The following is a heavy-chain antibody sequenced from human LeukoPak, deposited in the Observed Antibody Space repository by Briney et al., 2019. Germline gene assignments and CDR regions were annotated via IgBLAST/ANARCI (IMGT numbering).Heavy chain of an antibody. D-gene: IGHD3-16*02. J-gene: IGHJ4*02. CDR3: ARDRRITFGGVIARPLDY. V-gene: IGHV1-69*04. CDR1: GGTFSSYA. Sequence: SVKVSCKASGGTFSSYAISWVRQAPGQGLGWMGRIIPILGIANYAQKFQGRVTITADKSTSTACMELSSLRSEDTAVYYCARDRRITFGGVIARPLDYWGQGTLVTVSS. CDR2: IIPILGIA.